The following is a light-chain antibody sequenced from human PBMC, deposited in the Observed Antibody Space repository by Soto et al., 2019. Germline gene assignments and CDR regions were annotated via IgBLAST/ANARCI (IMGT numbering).Light chain of an antibody. CDR2: GAA. Sequence: EIVMTQSPATLSVSPGERVTLSCRASQSVFSSLAWYQQKPGQAPRLLIYGAATRATGIPARFSGSGSGTDFTLTISSLQSEDFAVYFCQQYGSSPPITFGQGTRLEIK. V-gene: IGKV3-15*01. CDR3: QQYGSSPPIT. CDR1: QSVFSS. J-gene: IGKJ5*01.